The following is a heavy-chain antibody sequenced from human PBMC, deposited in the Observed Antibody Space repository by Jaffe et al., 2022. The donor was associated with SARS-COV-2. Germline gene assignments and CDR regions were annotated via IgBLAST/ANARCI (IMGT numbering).Heavy chain of an antibody. CDR3: ARGPWGGWYRGGY. CDR2: IYYSGST. Sequence: QLQLQESGPGLVKPSETLSLTCTVSGGSISSSSYYWGWIRQPPGKGLEWIGSIYYSGSTYYNPSLKSRVTISVDTSKNQFSLKLSSVTAADTAVYYCARGPWGGWYRGGYWGQGTLVTVSS. D-gene: IGHD6-19*01. J-gene: IGHJ4*02. V-gene: IGHV4-39*01. CDR1: GGSISSSSYY.